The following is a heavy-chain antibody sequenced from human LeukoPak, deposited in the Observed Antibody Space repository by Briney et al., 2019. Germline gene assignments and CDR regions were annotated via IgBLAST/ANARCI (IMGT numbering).Heavy chain of an antibody. V-gene: IGHV1-46*01. CDR2: INPSGGST. Sequence: ASVKVSCKASGYTFTSYYMHWVRQAPGQGLEWMGIINPSGGSTSYAQKFQGRVTMTRDTSASTAYMELSSLRSEDTAVYYCARVGRLYLDYWGQGTLVTVSS. J-gene: IGHJ4*02. D-gene: IGHD2-8*01. CDR3: ARVGRLYLDY. CDR1: GYTFTSYY.